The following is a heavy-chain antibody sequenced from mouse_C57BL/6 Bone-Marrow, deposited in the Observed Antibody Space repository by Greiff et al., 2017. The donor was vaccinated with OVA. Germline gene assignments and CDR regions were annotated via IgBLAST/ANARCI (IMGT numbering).Heavy chain of an antibody. J-gene: IGHJ3*01. CDR3: AFLNWAWFAY. V-gene: IGHV1-81*01. Sequence: VQLQQSGAELARPGASVKLSCKASGYTFTSYGISWVKQRPGKGLEWIGEIYPRSGNTYYNEKFKGKATLTADKSSSTAYMELRSLTSEDSAVYFCAFLNWAWFAYWGQGTLVTVSA. CDR1: GYTFTSYG. CDR2: IYPRSGNT. D-gene: IGHD4-1*01.